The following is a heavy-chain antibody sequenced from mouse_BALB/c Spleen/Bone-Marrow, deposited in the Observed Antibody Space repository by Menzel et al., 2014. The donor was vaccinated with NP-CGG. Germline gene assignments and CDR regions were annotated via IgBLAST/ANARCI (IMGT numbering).Heavy chain of an antibody. Sequence: VQLQQSGAELVKPGASVKLSCTASGFNIKDTYMHWVKQRPEQGLEWIGRIDPANGNTKYDPKFQGKATITADTSSNTAYLQLSSLTSEYTAVYYCARFPKDYGGGDYWGQGTTLTVSS. CDR1: GFNIKDTY. V-gene: IGHV14-3*02. D-gene: IGHD2-4*01. CDR2: IDPANGNT. CDR3: ARFPKDYGGGDY. J-gene: IGHJ2*01.